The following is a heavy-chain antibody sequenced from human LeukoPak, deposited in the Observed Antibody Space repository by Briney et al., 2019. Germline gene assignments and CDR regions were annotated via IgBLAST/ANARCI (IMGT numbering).Heavy chain of an antibody. CDR2: IHTSGDT. D-gene: IGHD4-17*01. CDR1: GLTGSHNY. J-gene: IGHJ5*02. Sequence: GVLRLSCAASGLTGSHNYVSWVRQAPGKGLEWVSAIHTSGDTCYADSVKGRFTISRDTSKNTLYLQINSLRVEGTAVYYCIVFGDSNHWGQGTLVTVSS. V-gene: IGHV3-53*01. CDR3: IVFGDSNH.